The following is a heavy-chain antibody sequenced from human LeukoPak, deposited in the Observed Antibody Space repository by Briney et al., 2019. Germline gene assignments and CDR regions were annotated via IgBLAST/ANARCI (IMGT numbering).Heavy chain of an antibody. D-gene: IGHD6-13*01. Sequence: PSETLSLTCAVSGGSISSSNWWSWVRQPPGKGLEWIGEIYHSGSTNYNPSLKSRVTISVDTSKNQFSLKLSSVTAADTAVYYCASHIAAAGRSYYYYGMDVWGQGTTVTVSS. V-gene: IGHV4-4*02. CDR3: ASHIAAAGRSYYYYGMDV. J-gene: IGHJ6*02. CDR2: IYHSGST. CDR1: GGSISSSNW.